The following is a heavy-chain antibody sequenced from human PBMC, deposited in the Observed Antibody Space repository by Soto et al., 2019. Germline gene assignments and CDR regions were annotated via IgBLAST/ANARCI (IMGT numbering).Heavy chain of an antibody. J-gene: IGHJ4*02. CDR3: ARDGRYYDFWSGDTLYYFDY. D-gene: IGHD3-3*01. CDR1: GDSVSSNSAA. V-gene: IGHV6-1*01. Sequence: PSQTLSLTCAISGDSVSSNSAAWNWIRQSPSRGLEWLGRTYYRSKWYNDHAVSVKSRITINPDTSKNQFSLQLNSVTPEDTAVYYCARDGRYYDFWSGDTLYYFDYWGQGTLVTVSS. CDR2: TYYRSKWYN.